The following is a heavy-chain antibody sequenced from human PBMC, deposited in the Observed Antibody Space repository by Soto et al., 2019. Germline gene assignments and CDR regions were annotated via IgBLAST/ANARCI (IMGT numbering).Heavy chain of an antibody. CDR3: TGDRNNRVWYKY. Sequence: QVQLQESGPGLVKPSETLSLSCTVSGDRISRYHWSWIRQTPGKGLEWIGYVHNSGSTSYNPSLKSRVTISIDTSSKQFSRRLRSVTAAHTAVYYCTGDRNNRVWYKYWGQGTLVTVSS. CDR1: GDRISRYH. V-gene: IGHV4-59*01. D-gene: IGHD6-19*01. CDR2: VHNSGST. J-gene: IGHJ4*02.